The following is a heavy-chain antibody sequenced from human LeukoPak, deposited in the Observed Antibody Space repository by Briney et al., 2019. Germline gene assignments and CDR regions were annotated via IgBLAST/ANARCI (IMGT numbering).Heavy chain of an antibody. CDR3: ARLGAAAVHVYFDY. D-gene: IGHD6-13*01. V-gene: IGHV4-34*01. CDR2: INHSGST. CDR1: GGSFSGYY. Sequence: SETLSLTCAVYGGSFSGYYWSWIRQPPGKGLEWIGEINHSGSTNYNPSLESRVTISVDTSKNQFSLKLSSVTAADTAVYYCARLGAAAVHVYFDYWGQGTLVTVSS. J-gene: IGHJ4*02.